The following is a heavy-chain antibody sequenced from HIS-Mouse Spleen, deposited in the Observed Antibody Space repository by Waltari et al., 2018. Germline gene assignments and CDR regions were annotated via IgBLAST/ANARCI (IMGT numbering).Heavy chain of an antibody. V-gene: IGHV4-39*07. CDR1: GGSISSSSYY. CDR2: IYYRGST. Sequence: QLQLQESGPGLVKPSETLSLTCTVSGGSISSSSYYWGWIRQPPGKGLEGIGSIYYRGSTYYNPSLKSRVTISVDTSKNQFSLKLSSVTAADTAVYYCAREIPYSSSWYDWYFDLWGRGTLVTVSS. CDR3: AREIPYSSSWYDWYFDL. D-gene: IGHD6-13*01. J-gene: IGHJ2*01.